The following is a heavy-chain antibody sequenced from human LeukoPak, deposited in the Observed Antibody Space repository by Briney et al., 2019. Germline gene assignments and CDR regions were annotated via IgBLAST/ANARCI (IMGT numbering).Heavy chain of an antibody. CDR3: ARDSVSLVGD. D-gene: IGHD5/OR15-5a*01. CDR2: IREDESNK. CDR1: GFTFSSNA. V-gene: IGHV3-30*02. J-gene: IGHJ4*02. Sequence: GSLRLSCAASGFTFSSNAMHWVRQAPGKGLQWVAFIREDESNKYYADSVKGRFTISRDISTNTLFLQMNSLRAEDTAVYYCARDSVSLVGDWGQGTLVTVSS.